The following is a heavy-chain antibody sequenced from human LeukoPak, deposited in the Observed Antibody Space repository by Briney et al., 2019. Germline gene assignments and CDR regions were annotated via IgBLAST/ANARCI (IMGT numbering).Heavy chain of an antibody. Sequence: SETLSLTCTVSGGSISGGYWSWIRQPPGRGLEWIGYVYTSGSTNYNPSLKSRVTISVDTSKNQFSLKLSSVTAADTAVYYCARDYRGYSGYDYMYYFDYWGQGTLVTVSS. V-gene: IGHV4-59*01. CDR1: GGSISGGY. CDR2: VYTSGST. CDR3: ARDYRGYSGYDYMYYFDY. D-gene: IGHD5-12*01. J-gene: IGHJ4*02.